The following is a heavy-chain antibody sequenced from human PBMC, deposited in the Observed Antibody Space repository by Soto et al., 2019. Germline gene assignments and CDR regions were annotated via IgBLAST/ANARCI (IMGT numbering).Heavy chain of an antibody. CDR2: IYWDDDK. CDR3: AHRILRTVFGLVTTTAIYFDF. CDR1: RFSLTTSGVG. D-gene: IGHD3-3*01. Sequence: QITLNESGPTVVKPAETLTLTCTFSRFSLTTSGVGVGWIRQSPGKAREWLALIYWDDDKRYSASLKSRLTITKDTSKNQVVLTMASVDPADTATYYCAHRILRTVFGLVTTTAIYFDFWGQGTPVVVSS. J-gene: IGHJ4*02. V-gene: IGHV2-5*02.